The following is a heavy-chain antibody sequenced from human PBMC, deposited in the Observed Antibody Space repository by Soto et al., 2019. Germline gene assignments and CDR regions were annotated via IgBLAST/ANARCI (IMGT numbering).Heavy chain of an antibody. CDR1: GYSFTSYW. CDR3: ARTSAGGKYYYGMDV. Sequence: GESLKISCKGSGYSFTSYWIGWVLQIPWKGLEWMGIIYPGDSDTRYSPSFQDQVTISADKSISTPYLQWSSLKASDTAMYYCARTSAGGKYYYGMDVWGQGTTVTVSS. V-gene: IGHV5-51*01. CDR2: IYPGDSDT. J-gene: IGHJ6*02. D-gene: IGHD6-13*01.